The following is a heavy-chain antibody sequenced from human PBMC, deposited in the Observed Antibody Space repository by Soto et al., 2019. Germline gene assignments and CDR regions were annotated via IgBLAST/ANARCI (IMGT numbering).Heavy chain of an antibody. D-gene: IGHD3-3*01. CDR3: ARRKEGDYVFCSGYYSYGWFDP. CDR2: IYYRGST. J-gene: IGHJ5*02. Sequence: QLQLQESGPGLVKPSENLSLTCTVTGGSISSSSYYWGWIRQPPGKGLVWIGSIYYRGSTYYNPSLKRRGPIYVNTSKNQFSLKMFSVSAADTDVYYCARRKEGDYVFCSGYYSYGWFDPWGQGTLVTVSS. V-gene: IGHV4-39*01. CDR1: GGSISSSSYY.